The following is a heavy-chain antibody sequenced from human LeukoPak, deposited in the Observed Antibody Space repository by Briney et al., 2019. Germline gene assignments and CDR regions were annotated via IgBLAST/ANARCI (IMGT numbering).Heavy chain of an antibody. J-gene: IGHJ4*02. CDR2: ISGSGATT. CDR3: AKYFLLRMAVVIYY. Sequence: GGCLRLACAASGFAFSSYAIRWVRQAPGKWLDWVSTISGSGATTSYADSVKGRFTISRDNSKNALYLQISSLRAEDTAVYYCAKYFLLRMAVVIYYWGQGTLVTVSS. V-gene: IGHV3-23*01. D-gene: IGHD6-19*01. CDR1: GFAFSSYA.